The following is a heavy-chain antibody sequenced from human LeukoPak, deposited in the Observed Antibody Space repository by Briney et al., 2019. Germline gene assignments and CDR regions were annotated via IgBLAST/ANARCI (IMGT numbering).Heavy chain of an antibody. Sequence: PGGSLRLSCAASGFTFSSYAMHWVRQAPGKGLEWVAVISYDGSNKYYADSVKGRFTISRDNSKNTLYLQMNSLRAEDTAVYYCARDLVIYVDTAMVTGTDYWGQGTLVTVSS. CDR2: ISYDGSNK. V-gene: IGHV3-30*04. J-gene: IGHJ4*02. D-gene: IGHD5-18*01. CDR3: ARDLVIYVDTAMVTGTDY. CDR1: GFTFSSYA.